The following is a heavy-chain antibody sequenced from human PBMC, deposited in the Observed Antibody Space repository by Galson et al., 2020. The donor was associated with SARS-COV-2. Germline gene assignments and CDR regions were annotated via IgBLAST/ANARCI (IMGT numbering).Heavy chain of an antibody. CDR2: VFYTGST. D-gene: IGHD2-21*01. V-gene: IGHV4-59*08. CDR1: DSSISSYY. CDR3: ARHGIVLVIRWGFDY. J-gene: IGHJ4*02. Sequence: ETSETLSLTCTVPDSSISSYYWSWIRQPPGKGLDWIGYVFYTGSTFYNPSLRGRVTISMDTSKNQFSLNLKSVTAADTAVYYCARHGIVLVIRWGFDYWGQGTLVTVSS.